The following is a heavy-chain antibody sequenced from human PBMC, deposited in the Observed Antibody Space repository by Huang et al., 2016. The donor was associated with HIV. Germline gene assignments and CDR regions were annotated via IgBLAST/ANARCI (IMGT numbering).Heavy chain of an antibody. Sequence: QVQLVQSGAEVKKPGASVKVSCKASGYTFSSFGISWVRQAPGQGLEWGGWIRVYNGNTKFAQKFQGRLTMTTDTSTSTAYMELRRLRSDDTAVYYCARGGGIQLWLLGYYYMDVWGNGTTVTVSS. CDR1: GYTFSSFG. D-gene: IGHD5-18*01. J-gene: IGHJ6*03. V-gene: IGHV1-18*01. CDR3: ARGGGIQLWLLGYYYMDV. CDR2: IRVYNGNT.